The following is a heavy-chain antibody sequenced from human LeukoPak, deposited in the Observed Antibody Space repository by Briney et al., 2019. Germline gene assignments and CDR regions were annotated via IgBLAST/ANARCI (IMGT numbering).Heavy chain of an antibody. CDR2: ISWNSGSI. CDR1: GFTFDDYA. CDR3: AKGYGSGSYYSPDY. V-gene: IGHV3-9*01. J-gene: IGHJ4*02. D-gene: IGHD3-10*01. Sequence: PGGSLRLSCAASGFTFDDYAMRWVRQAPGKGLEWVSGISWNSGSIGYADSVKGRFTISRDNAKNSLYLQMNSLRAEDTALYYCAKGYGSGSYYSPDYWGQGTLVTVSS.